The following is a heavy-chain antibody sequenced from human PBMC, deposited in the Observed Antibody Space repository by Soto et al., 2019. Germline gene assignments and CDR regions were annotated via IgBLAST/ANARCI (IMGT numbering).Heavy chain of an antibody. J-gene: IGHJ6*02. V-gene: IGHV1-58*01. CDR2: IVVASGNT. CDR1: GFTFIRSA. CDR3: AAEPMPTAFYSCEMDV. D-gene: IGHD2-2*01. Sequence: SVKVSCKASGFTFIRSAVQWVRQARGQRLEWVGWIVVASGNTNYAQKFQDRVTITRDMSTSTAYMDLRSLRSEDTAIYYCAAEPMPTAFYSCEMDVWGQGTAVTVSS.